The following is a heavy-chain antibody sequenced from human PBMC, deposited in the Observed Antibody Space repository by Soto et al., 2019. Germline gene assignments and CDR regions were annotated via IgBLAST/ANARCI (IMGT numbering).Heavy chain of an antibody. CDR1: GFTFSSYA. D-gene: IGHD6-6*01. V-gene: IGHV3-23*01. Sequence: GGSLRLSCAASGFTFSSYAMSWVRQAPGKGLEWVSAISGSGGSTYYADSVKGRFTISRDNSKNTLYLQMNSLRAEETAVYYWAVVAGSSSDYYYVMDVWGKGTTVTVSS. J-gene: IGHJ6*04. CDR3: AVVAGSSSDYYYVMDV. CDR2: ISGSGGST.